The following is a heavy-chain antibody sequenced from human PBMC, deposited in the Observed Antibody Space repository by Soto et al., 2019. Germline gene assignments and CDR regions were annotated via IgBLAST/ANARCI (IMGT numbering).Heavy chain of an antibody. Sequence: GGSLRLSCAASGFTFSSYSMNWVRQAPGKGLEWVSYISSSSSTIYYADSVKGRFTISRDNAKNSLYLQMNSLRAEDTAVYYCARAKVILTGYYNTPLDYWGQGTLVTVSS. CDR3: ARAKVILTGYYNTPLDY. CDR2: ISSSSSTI. CDR1: GFTFSSYS. V-gene: IGHV3-48*01. J-gene: IGHJ4*02. D-gene: IGHD3-9*01.